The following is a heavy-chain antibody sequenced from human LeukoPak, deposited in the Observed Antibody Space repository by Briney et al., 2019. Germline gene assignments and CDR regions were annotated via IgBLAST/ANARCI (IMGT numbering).Heavy chain of an antibody. CDR1: GYTFSDYY. Sequence: ASVKVSCKASGYTFSDYYMHWVRQAPGQGLEWMGWINSNSGGTKYEQKFQGRVTMTRDMSISTVHMELSRLRFDDTAVYYCARGSERCSSTSCPNKPFDYWGQGTLVTVSS. CDR3: ARGSERCSSTSCPNKPFDY. D-gene: IGHD2-2*01. V-gene: IGHV1-2*02. J-gene: IGHJ4*02. CDR2: INSNSGGT.